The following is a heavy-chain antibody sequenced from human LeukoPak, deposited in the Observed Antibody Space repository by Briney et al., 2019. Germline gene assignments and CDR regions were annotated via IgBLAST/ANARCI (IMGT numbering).Heavy chain of an antibody. J-gene: IGHJ6*02. CDR2: ISSSSSYI. Sequence: GGSLRLSCAASGFTFSSYSMNWVRQAPGKGLEWVSSISSSSSYIYYADSVKGRFTISRDNAKNSLYLQMNSLRAEDTAVYYCARDSPGDSSGYYYYYGMDVWGQGTTVTVSS. CDR1: GFTFSSYS. CDR3: ARDSPGDSSGYYYYYGMDV. V-gene: IGHV3-21*01. D-gene: IGHD3-22*01.